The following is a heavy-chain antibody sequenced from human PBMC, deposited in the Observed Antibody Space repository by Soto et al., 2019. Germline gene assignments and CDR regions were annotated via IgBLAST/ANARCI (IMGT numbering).Heavy chain of an antibody. D-gene: IGHD2-8*02. CDR2: IIPIVGLT. J-gene: IGHJ6*03. Sequence: QVQLLQSGSEVKKPGSSVKVSCRASGGSLSSYPVTWVRQAPGQGLEWMGRIIPIVGLTNYAQKFQGRVTITADKSTSTAYMELSSLRSDDTAVYYCARPTGGHDAGGNYMDVWGKGTTVFVSS. CDR1: GGSLSSYP. V-gene: IGHV1-69*02. CDR3: ARPTGGHDAGGNYMDV.